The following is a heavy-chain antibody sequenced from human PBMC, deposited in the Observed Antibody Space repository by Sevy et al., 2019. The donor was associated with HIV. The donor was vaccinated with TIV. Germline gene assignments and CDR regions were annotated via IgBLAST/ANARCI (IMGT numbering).Heavy chain of an antibody. CDR3: ARAPPVRSGDDSLNWFDP. V-gene: IGHV4-59*01. D-gene: IGHD6-25*01. CDR2: IYYSGST. CDR1: GGSISAYY. Sequence: SETLSLTCTIFGGSISAYYWSWFRQPPGRGLEYIGYIYYSGSTNYNPSLKSRFTISVDMSKNQFSLRLTSVTTADTATYSCARAPPVRSGDDSLNWFDPWGLGALVTVSS. J-gene: IGHJ5*02.